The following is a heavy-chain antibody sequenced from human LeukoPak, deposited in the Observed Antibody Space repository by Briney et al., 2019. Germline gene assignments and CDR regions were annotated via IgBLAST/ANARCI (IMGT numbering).Heavy chain of an antibody. CDR1: GFTFGDYD. V-gene: IGHV3-11*06. CDR3: ARKADYFDF. Sequence: GGSLRLSCAASGFTFGDYDMSWIRQAPGKGLEWLPNIGTRSIYTNYGDSVRGRFTISRDNAENSLYLQMNSLRAEDTAVYYCARKADYFDFWGQGILVTVSS. J-gene: IGHJ4*02. D-gene: IGHD2-15*01. CDR2: IGTRSIYT.